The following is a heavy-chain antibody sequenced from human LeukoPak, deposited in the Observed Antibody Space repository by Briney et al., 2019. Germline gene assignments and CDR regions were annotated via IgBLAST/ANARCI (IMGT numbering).Heavy chain of an antibody. J-gene: IGHJ4*02. Sequence: SGTLSLTCSVSGGSITSYYWSWIRQSPGKGLEWIGHVSDGGSTNYSPSLKGRVSISVDTSKNQFSLNLRSVTAADTAVYFCARASTTFDDWGQGTLVTVSS. V-gene: IGHV4-59*01. CDR1: GGSITSYY. D-gene: IGHD1-14*01. CDR3: ARASTTFDD. CDR2: VSDGGST.